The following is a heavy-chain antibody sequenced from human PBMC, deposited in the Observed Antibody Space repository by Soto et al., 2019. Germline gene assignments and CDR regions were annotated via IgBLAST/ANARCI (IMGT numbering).Heavy chain of an antibody. CDR1: GFTFSSYG. CDR3: AKGAAILTGYSHFDY. V-gene: IGHV3-30*18. J-gene: IGHJ4*02. Sequence: QVQLVESGGGVVQPGRSLRLSCAASGFTFSSYGMHWVRQAPGKGLEWVAVISYDGSNKYYADSVKGRFTISRDNSKNTLYLQMNSLRAEDTAVYYCAKGAAILTGYSHFDYWGQGTLVTVSS. CDR2: ISYDGSNK. D-gene: IGHD3-9*01.